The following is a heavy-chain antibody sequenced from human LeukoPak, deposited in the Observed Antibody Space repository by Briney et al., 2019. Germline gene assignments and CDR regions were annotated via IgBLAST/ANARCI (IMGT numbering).Heavy chain of an antibody. J-gene: IGHJ4*02. V-gene: IGHV1-18*04. D-gene: IGHD3-10*02. CDR3: ARGSVLVFGELLPFDY. CDR1: GYTFTSYG. Sequence: ASVKVSCKASGYTFTSYGISWVRQAPGQGLEWMGWINAYNGNTNYAQKLQGRVTMTTDTSTSTAYMELRSLRSDDTAVYYCARGSVLVFGELLPFDYWGQGTLVTVSS. CDR2: INAYNGNT.